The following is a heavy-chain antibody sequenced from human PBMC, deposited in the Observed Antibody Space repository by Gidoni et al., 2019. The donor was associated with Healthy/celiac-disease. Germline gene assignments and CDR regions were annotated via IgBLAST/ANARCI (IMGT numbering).Heavy chain of an antibody. CDR3: AKDGRRVGTMIVVVITGFDY. V-gene: IGHV3-23*01. CDR2: ISGSGVST. D-gene: IGHD3-22*01. CDR1: GFTFSSYA. J-gene: IGHJ4*02. Sequence: EVQLLESGGGLVQPGGSLRLSCAASGFTFSSYAMSWVRQAPGTGLEWVSAISGSGVSTYYADSVKGRFTISRDNSKNTLYLQMNSLRAEDTAVYYCAKDGRRVGTMIVVVITGFDYWGQGTLVTVSS.